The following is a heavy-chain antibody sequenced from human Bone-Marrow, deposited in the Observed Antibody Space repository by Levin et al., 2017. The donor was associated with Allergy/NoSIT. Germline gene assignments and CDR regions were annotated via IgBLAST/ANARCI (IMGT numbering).Heavy chain of an antibody. D-gene: IGHD2/OR15-2a*01. Sequence: KTSETLSLTCTVSGGPIRSGGHYWTWIRQHPGKGLEWIGYIYHSGSTYYNPSLKSRVTISVDTTKNQFSLKLNSVTAADTAMYYCARTYSTSPNFDPWGQGTLVTVSS. CDR3: ARTYSTSPNFDP. J-gene: IGHJ5*02. CDR1: GGPIRSGGHY. V-gene: IGHV4-31*03. CDR2: IYHSGST.